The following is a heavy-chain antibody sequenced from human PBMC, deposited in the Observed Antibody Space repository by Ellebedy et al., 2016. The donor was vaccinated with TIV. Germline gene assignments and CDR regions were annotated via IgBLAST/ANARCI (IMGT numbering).Heavy chain of an antibody. D-gene: IGHD3-22*01. CDR1: GFTFSSYG. CDR2: IWYDGSYK. CDR3: AKDGEADSIGYPTPDY. Sequence: GGSLRLXCAASGFTFSSYGMHWVRQAPGKGLEWVAVIWYDGSYKYYRDSVRGRFTISRDNSKNTLYLQMNSLRTEDTAVYYCAKDGEADSIGYPTPDYWGQGTLVTVSS. J-gene: IGHJ4*02. V-gene: IGHV3-30*02.